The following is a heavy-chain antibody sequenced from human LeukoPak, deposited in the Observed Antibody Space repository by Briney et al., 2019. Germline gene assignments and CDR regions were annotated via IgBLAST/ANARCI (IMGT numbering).Heavy chain of an antibody. J-gene: IGHJ6*04. CDR1: GFTVSTNY. CDR3: ARDNGAAAGLGGYYYGMDV. D-gene: IGHD6-13*01. Sequence: GGSLRLSCAASGFTVSTNYMSWVRQAPGKGLEWVSYISSSGSTIYYADSVKGRFTISRDNAKNSLYLQMNSLRAEDTAVYYCARDNGAAAGLGGYYYGMDVWGKGTTVTVSS. CDR2: ISSSGSTI. V-gene: IGHV3-11*04.